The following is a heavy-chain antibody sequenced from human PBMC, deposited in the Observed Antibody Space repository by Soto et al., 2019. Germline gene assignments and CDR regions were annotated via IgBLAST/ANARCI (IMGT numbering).Heavy chain of an antibody. CDR2: INSDGSST. V-gene: IGHV3-74*01. Sequence: PGGSLRLSCAASGFTFSIYWMHWVRQAPGKGLVWVSHINSDGSSTTYADSVKGRFTISRDNAKNTLYLQMNSLRAEDTAVYYCAKASIAAAGTGYFDYWGQGTLVTVSS. CDR3: AKASIAAAGTGYFDY. J-gene: IGHJ4*02. CDR1: GFTFSIYW. D-gene: IGHD6-13*01.